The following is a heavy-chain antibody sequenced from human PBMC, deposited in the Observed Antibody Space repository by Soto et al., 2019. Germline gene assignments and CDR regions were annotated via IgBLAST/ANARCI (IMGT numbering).Heavy chain of an antibody. Sequence: QLQLQESGPGLVKPSETLSLTCTVSGGSISSSSYYWGWIRQPPGKGLEWIGSIYYSGSTTYNPSLKSRVTISVDTSKNQFSLKLSSVTAADTAVYYCARLVLQSPDAFDIWGQGTMVTVSS. CDR2: IYYSGST. CDR1: GGSISSSSYY. D-gene: IGHD6-19*01. V-gene: IGHV4-39*01. J-gene: IGHJ3*02. CDR3: ARLVLQSPDAFDI.